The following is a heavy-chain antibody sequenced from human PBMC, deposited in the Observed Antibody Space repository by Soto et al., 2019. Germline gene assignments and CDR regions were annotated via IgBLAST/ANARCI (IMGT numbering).Heavy chain of an antibody. CDR1: GYSFTSYW. J-gene: IGHJ5*02. CDR2: IDPSDSYT. CDR3: ARPRYSNYWFDP. Sequence: GESLKISCKGSGYSFTSYWISWVRQMPGKGLEWMGRIDPSDSYTNYSPSFQGHVTISADKSISTAYLQWSSLKASDTAMYYCARPRYSNYWFDPWGQGTLVTVSS. D-gene: IGHD4-4*01. V-gene: IGHV5-10-1*01.